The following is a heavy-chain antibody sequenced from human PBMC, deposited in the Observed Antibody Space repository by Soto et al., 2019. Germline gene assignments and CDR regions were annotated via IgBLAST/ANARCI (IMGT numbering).Heavy chain of an antibody. CDR3: ARIRGYWYGLDV. V-gene: IGHV3-23*01. CDR1: GFPLSTYG. J-gene: IGHJ6*02. Sequence: EVQLLESGGGLVQPGGSLRLSCAASGFPLSTYGMSWVRQAPWKGLEWVSSITGTGGDTYYADSVKGRFTSSRDTSNNMLYLPLNSLRVEDTAVYYCARIRGYWYGLDVWGQGTAITVSS. CDR2: ITGTGGDT.